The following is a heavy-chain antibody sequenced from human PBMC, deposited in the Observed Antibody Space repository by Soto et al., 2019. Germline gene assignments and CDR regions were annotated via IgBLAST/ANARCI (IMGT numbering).Heavy chain of an antibody. CDR3: ARWGSIAARTDYYYMDV. V-gene: IGHV4-59*08. Sequence: SETLSLTCTVSGGSISSYYWSWIRQPPGKGLEWIGYIYYSGSTNYNPSLKSRVTISVDTSRNQFSLKLSSVTAADTAVYYCARWGSIAARTDYYYMDVWGKGTTVTVSS. CDR1: GGSISSYY. J-gene: IGHJ6*03. D-gene: IGHD6-6*01. CDR2: IYYSGST.